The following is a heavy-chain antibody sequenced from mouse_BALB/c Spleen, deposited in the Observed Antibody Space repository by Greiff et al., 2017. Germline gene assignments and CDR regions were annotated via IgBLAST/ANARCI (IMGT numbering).Heavy chain of an antibody. CDR2: IDPENGDT. V-gene: IGHV14-4*02. Sequence: EVQLQQSGAELVRSGASVKLSCTASGFNIKDYYMHWVKQRPEQGLEWIGWIDPENGDTEYAPKFQGKATMTADTSSNTAYLQLSSLTSEDTAVYYCYYGSSYYAMDYWGQGTSVTVSS. CDR3: YYGSSYYAMDY. D-gene: IGHD1-1*01. J-gene: IGHJ4*01. CDR1: GFNIKDYY.